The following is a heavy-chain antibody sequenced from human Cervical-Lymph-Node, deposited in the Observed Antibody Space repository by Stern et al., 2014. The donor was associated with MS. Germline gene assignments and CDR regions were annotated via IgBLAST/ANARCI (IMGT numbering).Heavy chain of an antibody. Sequence: QLVQSGAEVKKPGESLKISCKASGYSFTTYWIGWVRQMPGKGLEWMGFIYPGDSDTRYSPSFQGQVTISADKSISTAYLQWSSLKASGTAIYYCARLRGYYYDSSGYYFDYWGQGTLVTVSS. CDR1: GYSFTTYW. D-gene: IGHD3-22*01. J-gene: IGHJ4*02. V-gene: IGHV5-51*01. CDR2: IYPGDSDT. CDR3: ARLRGYYYDSSGYYFDY.